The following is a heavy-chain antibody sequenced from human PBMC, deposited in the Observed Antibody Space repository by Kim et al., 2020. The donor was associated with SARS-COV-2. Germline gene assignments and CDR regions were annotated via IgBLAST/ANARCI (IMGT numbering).Heavy chain of an antibody. CDR1: GGSFSGYY. V-gene: IGHV4-34*01. CDR2: INHSGST. D-gene: IGHD3-10*01. J-gene: IGHJ4*02. CDR3: ARGTMVRGSIDY. Sequence: SETLSLTCAVYGGSFSGYYWSWIRQPPGKGLEWIGEINHSGSTNYNPSLKSRVTISVDTSKNQFSLKLSSVTAADTAVYYCARGTMVRGSIDYWGQGTLVTVSS.